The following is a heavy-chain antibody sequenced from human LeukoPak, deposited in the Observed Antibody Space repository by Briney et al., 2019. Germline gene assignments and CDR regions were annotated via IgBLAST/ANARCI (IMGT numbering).Heavy chain of an antibody. Sequence: GGSLRLSCAASGFTFSSYAMSWVRQAPGKGLEWVSAISGSGGSTYYADSVKGRFTISRDNSKNTLYLQMNSLRAEDTAVYYCAKLELVQLVLSSHFDYWGQGTLVTVSS. J-gene: IGHJ4*02. CDR1: GFTFSSYA. D-gene: IGHD6-13*01. CDR3: AKLELVQLVLSSHFDY. CDR2: ISGSGGST. V-gene: IGHV3-23*01.